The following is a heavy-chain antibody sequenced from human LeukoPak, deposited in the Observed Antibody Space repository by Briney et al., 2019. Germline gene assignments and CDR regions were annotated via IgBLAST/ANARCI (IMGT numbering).Heavy chain of an antibody. CDR3: ARFSRYSYGGDY. CDR2: IIPIFGTA. CDR1: GGTFSSYA. Sequence: SVKVSCKASGGTFSSYAISWVRQAPGQGLEWMGGIIPIFGTANYAQKFQGRVTITADESTSIAYMELSSLRSEDTAVYYCARFSRYSYGGDYWGQGTLVTVSS. V-gene: IGHV1-69*13. D-gene: IGHD5-18*01. J-gene: IGHJ4*02.